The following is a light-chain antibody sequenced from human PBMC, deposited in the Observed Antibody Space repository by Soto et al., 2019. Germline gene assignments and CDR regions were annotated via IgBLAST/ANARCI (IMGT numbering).Light chain of an antibody. V-gene: IGKV1-5*03. CDR3: QHYNSYSEA. Sequence: DIQMTQSPSNMSGSVGDGITITCRASQTISSWLAWYQQKPGKAPKLLIYKASTLKSGVPSRFSGSGSGTEFTLTISSLQPDDFATYYCQHYNSYSEAFGQGTKVDI. J-gene: IGKJ1*01. CDR2: KAS. CDR1: QTISSW.